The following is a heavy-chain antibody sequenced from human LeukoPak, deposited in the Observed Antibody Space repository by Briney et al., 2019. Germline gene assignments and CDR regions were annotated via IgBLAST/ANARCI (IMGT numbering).Heavy chain of an antibody. CDR3: ARLDSSGWYARHYFDY. V-gene: IGHV4-59*01. CDR2: IYYSGST. Sequence: SETLSLTCTVSGGSISSYYWSWIRQPPGKGLEWIGYIYYSGSTNYNPSLKSRVTISVDTSKNQFSLKLSSVTAADTAVYYCARLDSSGWYARHYFDYWGQGTLVTVSS. D-gene: IGHD6-19*01. CDR1: GGSISSYY. J-gene: IGHJ4*02.